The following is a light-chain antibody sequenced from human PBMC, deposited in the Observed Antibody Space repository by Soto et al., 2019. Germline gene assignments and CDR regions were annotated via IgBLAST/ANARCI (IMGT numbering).Light chain of an antibody. CDR2: WAS. J-gene: IGKJ2*01. V-gene: IGKV4-1*01. CDR1: QSILYTSNNKNY. CDR3: QQYYSTPYT. Sequence: DIVMTQSPDSLAVSLGERATINCKSSQSILYTSNNKNYLAWFQQKPGQPPKLLIHWASIRESGVPDRFSGGASGTDFTLTISSLQAEDVAVYYCQQYYSTPYTFGQGTKLEIK.